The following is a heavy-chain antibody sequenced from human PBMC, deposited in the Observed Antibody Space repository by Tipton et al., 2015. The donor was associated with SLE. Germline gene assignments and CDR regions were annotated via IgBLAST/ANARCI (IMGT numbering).Heavy chain of an antibody. D-gene: IGHD3-10*01. J-gene: IGHJ4*02. V-gene: IGHV3-23*01. CDR3: ANPGPGGDFDY. CDR2: ISGSGGGT. Sequence: GSLRLSCAASGFTFSSYAMSWVRQAPGKGLEWVPAISGSGGGTYYADSVKGRFTISRDNSKNTLYLQMNSLRAEDTAVYYCANPGPGGDFDYWGQGTLVTVSS. CDR1: GFTFSSYA.